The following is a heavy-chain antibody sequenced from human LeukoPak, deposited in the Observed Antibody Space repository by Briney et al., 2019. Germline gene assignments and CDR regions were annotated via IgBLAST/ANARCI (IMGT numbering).Heavy chain of an antibody. D-gene: IGHD5-24*01. CDR1: GGSISSSSYY. V-gene: IGHV4-39*01. CDR3: ARLENVDGYFDY. CDR2: IYYSGST. J-gene: IGHJ4*02. Sequence: PSETLSLTCTVSGGSISSSSYYWGWIRQPPGKGLEWIGSIYYSGSTYYNPSLKSRFTISVDTSKNQFSLKLSSVTAADTAVYYCARLENVDGYFDYWGQGTLVTVSS.